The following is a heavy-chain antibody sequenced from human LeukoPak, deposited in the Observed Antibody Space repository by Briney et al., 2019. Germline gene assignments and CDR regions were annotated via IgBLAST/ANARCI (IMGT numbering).Heavy chain of an antibody. D-gene: IGHD2-8*01. J-gene: IGHJ4*02. CDR3: ARAGEGNIVLMVYAIRFDF. CDR1: GYTFTSYY. CDR2: ISAYNGNT. V-gene: IGHV1-18*04. Sequence: ASVKVSCKASGYTFTSYYMHWVRQAPGQGLEWMGWISAYNGNTNYAQKFQGRVTMTTDTSTSTAYMELRSLRSDDTAVYYCARAGEGNIVLMVYAIRFDFWGQGTLVTVSS.